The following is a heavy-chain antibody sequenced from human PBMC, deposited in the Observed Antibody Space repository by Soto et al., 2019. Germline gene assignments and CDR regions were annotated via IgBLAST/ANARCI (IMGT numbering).Heavy chain of an antibody. CDR2: INAGNGNT. CDR1: GYTFTNYA. Sequence: ASVKVSCKASGYTFTNYAMHWVRQAPGQRLEWMGWINAGNGNTKYSQKFQGRVTIPRDTSASTAYMELSSLRSEDTAVYYCARDFTGWPPDGVDSWGQGTLVTVSS. D-gene: IGHD3-16*01. J-gene: IGHJ4*02. V-gene: IGHV1-3*01. CDR3: ARDFTGWPPDGVDS.